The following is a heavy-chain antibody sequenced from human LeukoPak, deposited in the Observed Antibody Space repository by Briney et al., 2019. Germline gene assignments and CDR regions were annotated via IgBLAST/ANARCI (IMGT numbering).Heavy chain of an antibody. CDR2: IYYSGTT. V-gene: IGHV4-31*03. D-gene: IGHD4-17*01. CDR3: ARLGYGDYPNWFDP. CDR1: VGAISSFGYH. Sequence: PAETLSFTYSVSVGAISSFGYHLTWIRPHPGELLAGMVYIYYSGTTSYSPSLKSRVTISVDTSKKQFSLNVSSVTVADTAVYYCARLGYGDYPNWFDPWGQGTLVTVSS. J-gene: IGHJ5*02.